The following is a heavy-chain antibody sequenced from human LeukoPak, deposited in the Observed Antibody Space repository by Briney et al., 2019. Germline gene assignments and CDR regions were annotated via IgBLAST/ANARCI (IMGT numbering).Heavy chain of an antibody. D-gene: IGHD5-12*01. V-gene: IGHV3-7*01. CDR3: ARDRAYDAFDY. J-gene: IGHJ4*02. Sequence: PGGSLRLSCAASGFSFSTSWMAWVRQAPGKGLQWVGNINPDESHTDYIDSVKGRFTMSRDNAENSLFLQVHSLRDEDTAVYYCARDRAYDAFDYWGRGTLVTVPS. CDR2: INPDESHT. CDR1: GFSFSTSW.